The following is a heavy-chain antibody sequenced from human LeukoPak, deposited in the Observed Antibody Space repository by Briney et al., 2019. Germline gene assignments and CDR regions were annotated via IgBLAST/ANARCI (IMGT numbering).Heavy chain of an antibody. J-gene: IGHJ3*02. CDR3: ARGPTTSYGPYDAFDI. CDR1: GGSISSSNW. Sequence: SGTLSLTCAVSGGSISSSNWWSWVRQPPGKGLEWIGEIYHSGSTNYNPSLKSRVTISVDKSKNQFSLKLSSVTAADTAVYYCARGPTTSYGPYDAFDIWGQGTMVTVSS. V-gene: IGHV4-4*02. CDR2: IYHSGST. D-gene: IGHD3-16*01.